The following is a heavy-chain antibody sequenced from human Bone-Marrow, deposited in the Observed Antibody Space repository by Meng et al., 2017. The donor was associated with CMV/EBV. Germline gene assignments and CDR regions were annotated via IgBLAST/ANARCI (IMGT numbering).Heavy chain of an antibody. Sequence: TLSLTCAVYGGSFSGYYWSWIRQPPGKGLEWIGEINHSGSTNYNPSLKSRVTISVDTSKNQFSLKLSSVTAADTAVYYCARGRVCISSWYYLGPGAFDYWGQGTLVTVSS. D-gene: IGHD6-13*01. CDR2: INHSGST. V-gene: IGHV4-34*01. CDR1: GGSFSGYY. J-gene: IGHJ4*02. CDR3: ARGRVCISSWYYLGPGAFDY.